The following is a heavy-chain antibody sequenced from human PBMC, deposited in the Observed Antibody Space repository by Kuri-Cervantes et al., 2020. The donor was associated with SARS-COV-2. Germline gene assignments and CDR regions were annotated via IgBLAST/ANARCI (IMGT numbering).Heavy chain of an antibody. J-gene: IGHJ6*03. Sequence: SVKVSCKASGGTFSSYAISWVRQAPGQGLEWMGRIIPIFGTANYAQKFQGRVTITADKSTSTAYMELSSLRSEDTAVYYCAREDRGITVVRGVIQGRTPSYYYYYMDVWGKGTTVTVSS. CDR3: AREDRGITVVRGVIQGRTPSYYYYYMDV. V-gene: IGHV1-69*06. CDR1: GGTFSSYA. D-gene: IGHD3-10*01. CDR2: IIPIFGTA.